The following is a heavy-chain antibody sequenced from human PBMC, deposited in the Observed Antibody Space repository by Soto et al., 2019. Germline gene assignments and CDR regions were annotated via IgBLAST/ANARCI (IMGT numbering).Heavy chain of an antibody. D-gene: IGHD7-27*01. Sequence: GASVNVTCKASGYTFTIYGISWVRQAPGQGLEWMGIINPSGGSTSYAQKFQGRVTMTRDTSTSTVYMELSSLRSEDTAVYYCARDPIGWGSNWFDPWGQGTLVTVSS. J-gene: IGHJ5*02. V-gene: IGHV1-46*01. CDR3: ARDPIGWGSNWFDP. CDR1: GYTFTIYG. CDR2: INPSGGST.